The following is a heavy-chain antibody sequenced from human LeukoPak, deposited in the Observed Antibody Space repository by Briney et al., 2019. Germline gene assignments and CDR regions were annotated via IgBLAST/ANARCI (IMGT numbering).Heavy chain of an antibody. CDR1: GGSFSGYY. Sequence: KASETLSLTCAVYGGSFSGYYWSWLRQPPEKGLEWIGEITRYGITQYNPSLKSRVTMSLDTSNNQFSLTLSSVTAADTAVYYCARLDQLIHGYWYFDVWGRGTLVAVSS. CDR3: ARLDQLIHGYWYFDV. V-gene: IGHV4-34*01. CDR2: ITRYGIT. D-gene: IGHD2-2*01. J-gene: IGHJ2*01.